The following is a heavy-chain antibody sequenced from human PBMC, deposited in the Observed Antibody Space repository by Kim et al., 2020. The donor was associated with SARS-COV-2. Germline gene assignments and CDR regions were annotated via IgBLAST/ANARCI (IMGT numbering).Heavy chain of an antibody. CDR3: ASDAFGGFSF. D-gene: IGHD3-10*01. Sequence: GGSLRLSCAASGFTHYTHGMDWVRQAPGKGLEWVSSITISSGRTYYTDSVKGRFTISRDNSKNTLHLEMESLRAEDTALYYCASDAFGGFSFWGPGVMVT. J-gene: IGHJ4*02. V-gene: IGHV3-23*01. CDR1: GFTHYTHG. CDR2: ITISSGRT.